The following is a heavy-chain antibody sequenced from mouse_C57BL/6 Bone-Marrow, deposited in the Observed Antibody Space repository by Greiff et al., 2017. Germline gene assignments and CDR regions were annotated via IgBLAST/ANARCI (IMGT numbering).Heavy chain of an antibody. D-gene: IGHD1-1*01. J-gene: IGHJ1*03. CDR2: INYDGSST. CDR3: ARDQGDYYGSSYGYFDV. Sequence: EVQLVESEGGLVQPGSSMKLSCTASGFTFSDYYMAWVRQVPEKGLEWVANINYDGSSTYYLDSLKSRFIISRDNAKNILYLQMSSLKFEDTATYYCARDQGDYYGSSYGYFDVWGTGTTVTVSS. V-gene: IGHV5-16*01. CDR1: GFTFSDYY.